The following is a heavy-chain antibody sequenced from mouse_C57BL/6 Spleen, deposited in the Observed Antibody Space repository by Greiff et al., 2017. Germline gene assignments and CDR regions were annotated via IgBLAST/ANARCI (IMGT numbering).Heavy chain of an antibody. CDR1: GYTFTSYW. Sequence: QVHVKQPGAELVKPGASVKLSCKASGYTFTSYWMHWVKQRPGQGLEWIGMIHPNSGSTNYNEKFKSKATLTVDKSSSTAYMQLSSLTSEDSAVYYCARGIYYGYDRYYFDYWGQGTTLTVSS. CDR2: IHPNSGST. V-gene: IGHV1-64*01. CDR3: ARGIYYGYDRYYFDY. J-gene: IGHJ2*01. D-gene: IGHD2-2*01.